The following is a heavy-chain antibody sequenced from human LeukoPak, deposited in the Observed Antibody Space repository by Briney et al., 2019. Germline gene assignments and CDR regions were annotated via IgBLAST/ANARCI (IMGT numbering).Heavy chain of an antibody. CDR1: GYTFTSYY. D-gene: IGHD3-10*01. V-gene: IGHV1-46*01. CDR2: INPSGGST. CDR3: ARWWGYYGSGVPYDALDI. Sequence: ASVKVSCKASGYTFTSYYMHWVRQAPGQGLEWMGIINPSGGSTSYAQKFQGRVTMTRDMSTSTVYMELSSLRSEDTAVYYCARWWGYYGSGVPYDALDIWGQGTMVTVSS. J-gene: IGHJ3*02.